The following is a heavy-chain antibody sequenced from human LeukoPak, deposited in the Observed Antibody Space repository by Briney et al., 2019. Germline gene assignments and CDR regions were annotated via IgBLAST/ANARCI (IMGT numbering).Heavy chain of an antibody. Sequence: SQTLSLTCAISGDSVSSNSAAWNWIRQSPSRGLEWLGRTYYRAKWYNDYAVSVKSRITINPDTSKNQFSLQLNSVTPEDTAVYYCARESSGYDWEGYYYYYYYMDVWGKGTTVTISS. J-gene: IGHJ6*03. CDR2: TYYRAKWYN. D-gene: IGHD5-12*01. CDR3: ARESSGYDWEGYYYYYYYMDV. V-gene: IGHV6-1*01. CDR1: GDSVSSNSAA.